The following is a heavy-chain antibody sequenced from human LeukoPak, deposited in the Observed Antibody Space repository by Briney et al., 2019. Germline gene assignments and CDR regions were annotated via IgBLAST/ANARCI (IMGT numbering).Heavy chain of an antibody. CDR3: ARIPLYYYDSSGCSPIFDY. V-gene: IGHV1-2*02. CDR2: INPNSGGT. J-gene: IGHJ4*02. Sequence: ASVKVSCKASGYTFTGYYMHWVRQAPGQGLEWMGWINPNSGGTNYAQKFQGRVTMTRDTSISTAYMELSRLRSDDTAVYYCARIPLYYYDSSGCSPIFDYWGQGTLVTVSS. CDR1: GYTFTGYY. D-gene: IGHD3-22*01.